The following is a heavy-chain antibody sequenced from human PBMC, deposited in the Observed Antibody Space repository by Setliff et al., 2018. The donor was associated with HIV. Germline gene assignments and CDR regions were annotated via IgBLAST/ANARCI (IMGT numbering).Heavy chain of an antibody. CDR1: GGSISSYY. CDR3: ARGARGSGSSNYYFDS. D-gene: IGHD3-10*01. J-gene: IGHJ4*02. CDR2: INTSGTT. V-gene: IGHV4-4*08. Sequence: SETLSLTCTVSGGSISSYYWSWIRQPPGKGLEWIGYINTSGTTNYNPSLKSRVTISVDTSKNQFSLKLSSVTAADTAVYYCARGARGSGSSNYYFDSWGQGTLVTVSS.